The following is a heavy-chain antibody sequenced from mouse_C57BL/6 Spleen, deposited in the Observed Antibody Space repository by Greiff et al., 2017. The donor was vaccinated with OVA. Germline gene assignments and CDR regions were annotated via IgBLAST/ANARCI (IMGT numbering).Heavy chain of an antibody. CDR1: GFTFSDYG. CDR3: AMGGFYCGSSPPYAMGY. V-gene: IGHV5-17*01. CDR2: ISSGSSTI. Sequence: EVMLVESGGGLVKPGGSLKLSCAASGFTFSDYGMHWVRQAPEKGLEWVAYISSGSSTIYYADTVKGRFTISRDNAKNTLFLQMTSLRSEDTAMYYCAMGGFYCGSSPPYAMGYWGEGTSVTVSS. D-gene: IGHD1-1*01. J-gene: IGHJ4*01.